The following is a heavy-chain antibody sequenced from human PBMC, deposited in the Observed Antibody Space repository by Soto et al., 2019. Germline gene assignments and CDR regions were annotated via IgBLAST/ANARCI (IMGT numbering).Heavy chain of an antibody. D-gene: IGHD6-19*01. J-gene: IGHJ6*02. CDR3: AKDLGEEWLVLYYYGMDV. Sequence: QVQLVESGGGVVQPGRSPRLSCAASGFTFSSYGMHWVRQAPGKGLEWVAVISYDGSNKYYADSVKGRFTISRDNSKNTLYLQMNSLRAEDTAVYYCAKDLGEEWLVLYYYGMDVWGQGTTVTVSS. CDR1: GFTFSSYG. CDR2: ISYDGSNK. V-gene: IGHV3-30*18.